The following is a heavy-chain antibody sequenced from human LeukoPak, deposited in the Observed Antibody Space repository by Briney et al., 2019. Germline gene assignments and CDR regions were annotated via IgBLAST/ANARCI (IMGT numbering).Heavy chain of an antibody. Sequence: ASVKVSCNASGFTFTSSAVQWVRQARGQRLEWIGWIVVGSGNTNYAQKFQERVTITRDMSTSTAYMELSSLRSEDTAVYYCAADLLWGYYYYMDVWGKGTTVTVSS. V-gene: IGHV1-58*01. D-gene: IGHD1-26*01. CDR3: AADLLWGYYYYMDV. CDR2: IVVGSGNT. CDR1: GFTFTSSA. J-gene: IGHJ6*03.